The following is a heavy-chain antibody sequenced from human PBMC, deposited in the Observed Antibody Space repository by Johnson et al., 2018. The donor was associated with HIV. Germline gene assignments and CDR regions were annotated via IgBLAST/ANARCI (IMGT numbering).Heavy chain of an antibody. CDR3: ARAYTYGAFDI. V-gene: IGHV3-33*01. Sequence: QVQLVESGGGVVQPGRSLRLSCAASGFTFSSYGMHWVRQAPGKGLEWVAVIWYDGSNKYYADSVKGRFTISRDNSTSTLYLQMNSLRAEDTAVYYCARAYTYGAFDIWGQGTMVTVSS. J-gene: IGHJ3*02. CDR2: IWYDGSNK. CDR1: GFTFSSYG. D-gene: IGHD5-18*01.